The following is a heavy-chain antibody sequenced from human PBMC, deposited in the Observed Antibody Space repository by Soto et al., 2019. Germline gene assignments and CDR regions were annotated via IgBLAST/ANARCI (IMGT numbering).Heavy chain of an antibody. CDR1: GYTFTNYG. D-gene: IGHD3-16*01. Sequence: ASVKVSCKASGYTFTNYGISWVRQAPGQGLEWMGWINTYNGNTNHAQKLQGRVTMTTDTSTSTAYMELRSLRSDDTAVYYCARDRRAMITSGGDWFDPWGQGTLVTVSS. V-gene: IGHV1-18*01. CDR3: ARDRRAMITSGGDWFDP. CDR2: INTYNGNT. J-gene: IGHJ5*02.